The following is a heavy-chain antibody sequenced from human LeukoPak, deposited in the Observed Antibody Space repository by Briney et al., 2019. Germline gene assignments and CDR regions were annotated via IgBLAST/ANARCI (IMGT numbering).Heavy chain of an antibody. V-gene: IGHV4-59*01. J-gene: IGHJ5*02. D-gene: IGHD6-13*01. CDR1: GGSISSYY. Sequence: SETLSLTCTVSGGSISSYYWSWIRQPSGKGLEWIGYIYYSGSTNYNPSLKSRVTISVDTSKNQFSLKLSSVTAADTAVYYCARDTSRTIAAAGTGWFDPWGQGTLVTVSS. CDR3: ARDTSRTIAAAGTGWFDP. CDR2: IYYSGST.